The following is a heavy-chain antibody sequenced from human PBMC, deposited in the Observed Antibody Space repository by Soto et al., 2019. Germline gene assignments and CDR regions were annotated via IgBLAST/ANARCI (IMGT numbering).Heavy chain of an antibody. Sequence: PSETLSLTCTVSGYSMTSGFYRAWIRQSPGKGLEWIGSVYHSGGTYYNSSLQDRVSIPIDTSKTHLSLKLISVTAADTGTYYCARERSFMRPTGGFEPWAQGNQVT. V-gene: IGHV4-38-2*02. CDR1: GYSMTSGFY. CDR2: VYHSGGT. CDR3: ARERSFMRPTGGFEP. D-gene: IGHD6-19*01. J-gene: IGHJ5*02.